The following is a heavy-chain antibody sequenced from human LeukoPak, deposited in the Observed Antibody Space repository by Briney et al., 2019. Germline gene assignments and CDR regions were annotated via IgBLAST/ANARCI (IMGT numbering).Heavy chain of an antibody. V-gene: IGHV3-21*01. CDR1: GFTFSSYS. Sequence: GGCLRLSCAASGFTFSSYSMTWVRQAPGKGLEWVSSISSSSSYIYYADSVKGRFTISRGNAKNSLYLQMNSLRAEDTAVYYCARDPGYCSSTSCYTPWGQGTLVTVSS. CDR3: ARDPGYCSSTSCYTP. J-gene: IGHJ5*02. CDR2: ISSSSSYI. D-gene: IGHD2-2*02.